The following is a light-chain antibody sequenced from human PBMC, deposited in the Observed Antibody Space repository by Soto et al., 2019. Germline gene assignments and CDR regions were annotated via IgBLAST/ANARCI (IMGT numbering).Light chain of an antibody. CDR3: QQRSNWIT. J-gene: IGKJ5*01. V-gene: IGKV3-11*01. Sequence: EIVLTQSPATLSLSPGESATLSCRASQSVSSYLAWYQQKPGQTPRLLIYDASNRATGIPARFSGSGSGTDFTLTIGSLEPEDFAVYYCQQRSNWITFGQGTRLEIK. CDR1: QSVSSY. CDR2: DAS.